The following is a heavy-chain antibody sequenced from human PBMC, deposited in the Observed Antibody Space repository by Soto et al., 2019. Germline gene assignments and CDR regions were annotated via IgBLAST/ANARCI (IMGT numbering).Heavy chain of an antibody. J-gene: IGHJ6*02. CDR1: DGSISGYY. CDR2: IYYSGST. CDR3: ARVLEDYYGSGSYGMDV. V-gene: IGHV4-59*12. Sequence: PSEPLCVTCTVSDGSISGYYWSWIRQHPGKGLEWIGNIYYSGSTNYNPSLKSRVTISVDTSKNQFSLKLSSVTAADTAVYYCARVLEDYYGSGSYGMDVWGQGTTVTVSS. D-gene: IGHD3-10*01.